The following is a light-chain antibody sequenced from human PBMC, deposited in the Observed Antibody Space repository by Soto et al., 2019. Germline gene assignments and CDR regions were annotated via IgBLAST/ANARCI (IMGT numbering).Light chain of an antibody. CDR3: QQRRIWHPECT. Sequence: EIVLPQSPATLSLSPGERATLSCRASQTFSSYLAWYQQKPGQAPRLLIYDASNRATGIPARFSGSGSGTDFTLTIRSLEPEDFAVYYCQQRRIWHPECTFGQGTKLEIK. CDR2: DAS. V-gene: IGKV3-11*01. J-gene: IGKJ2*02. CDR1: QTFSSY.